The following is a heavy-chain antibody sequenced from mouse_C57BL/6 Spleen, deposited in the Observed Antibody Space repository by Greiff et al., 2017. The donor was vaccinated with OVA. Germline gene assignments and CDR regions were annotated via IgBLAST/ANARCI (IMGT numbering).Heavy chain of an antibody. J-gene: IGHJ3*01. D-gene: IGHD1-2*01. V-gene: IGHV1-64*01. CDR1: GYTFTSYW. CDR3: ASSSLRQFAY. CDR2: IHPNSGST. Sequence: QVQLKQPGAELVKPGASVKLSCKASGYTFTSYWMHWVKQRPGQGLEWIGMIHPNSGSTNYNEKFKSKATLTVDKSSSTAYMQLSSLTSEDSAVYYCASSSLRQFAYWGQGTLVTVSA.